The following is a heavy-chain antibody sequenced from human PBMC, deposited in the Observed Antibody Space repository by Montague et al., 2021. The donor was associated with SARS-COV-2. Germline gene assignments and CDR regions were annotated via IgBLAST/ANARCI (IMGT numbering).Heavy chain of an antibody. CDR2: ISWNSGST. J-gene: IGHJ4*02. D-gene: IGHD2-15*01. CDR1: GFTFDDYA. V-gene: IGHV3-9*01. Sequence: SLRLSCAASGFTFDDYAMHWVRQAPGKGLEWVSGISWNSGSTGYADSVMGRFTISRDNAKNSLYLQMNSLRAEDTALYYCAKEVGESPSFDYWGQGTLVTVSS. CDR3: AKEVGESPSFDY.